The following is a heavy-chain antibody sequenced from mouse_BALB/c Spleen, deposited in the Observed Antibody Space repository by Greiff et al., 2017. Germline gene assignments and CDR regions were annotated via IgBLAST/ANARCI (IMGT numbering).Heavy chain of an antibody. CDR2: IRLKSNNYAT. D-gene: IGHD2-3*01. V-gene: IGHV6-6*02. CDR1: GFTFSNYW. J-gene: IGHJ4*01. CDR3: TRRWGYYAMDY. Sequence: EVKLVESGGGLVQPGGSMKLSCVASGFTFSNYWMNWVRQSPEKGLEWVAEIRLKSNNYATHYAESVKGRFTISRDDSKSSVYLQMNNLRAEDTGIYYCTRRWGYYAMDYWGQGTSVTVSS.